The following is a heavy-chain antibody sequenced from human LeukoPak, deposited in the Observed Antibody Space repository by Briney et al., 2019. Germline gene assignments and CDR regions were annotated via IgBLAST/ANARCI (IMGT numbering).Heavy chain of an antibody. D-gene: IGHD3-22*01. CDR3: ARGGTTIVMGPDY. V-gene: IGHV3-64*01. J-gene: IGHJ4*02. CDR2: ISSNGGST. Sequence: GGSLRLSWAASGXTFSTYAVHWVRQAPGKGLKYVSAISSNGGSTYYANFVKGRFTISRDNSKNTLYLQMGSLRVEDMAVYYCARGGTTIVMGPDYWGQGTLVTVSS. CDR1: GXTFSTYA.